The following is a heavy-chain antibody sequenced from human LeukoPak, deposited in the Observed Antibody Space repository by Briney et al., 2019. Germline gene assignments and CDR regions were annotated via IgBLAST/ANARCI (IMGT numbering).Heavy chain of an antibody. CDR3: ARARGYNWNERWFAHFDY. CDR1: GGSISSSNYY. CDR2: ICYSGST. Sequence: SETLSLTCTVSGGSISSSNYYWGWIRQPPGEGLEGIGSICYSGSTYYNPTLKSPGTISVDTSKHQFPLQLSSVTAADTAVYYCARARGYNWNERWFAHFDYWGQGTLVTVSS. J-gene: IGHJ4*02. D-gene: IGHD1-20*01. V-gene: IGHV4-39*06.